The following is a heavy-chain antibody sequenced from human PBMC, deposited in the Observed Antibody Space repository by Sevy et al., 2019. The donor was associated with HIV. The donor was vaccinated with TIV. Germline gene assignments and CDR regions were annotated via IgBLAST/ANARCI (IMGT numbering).Heavy chain of an antibody. J-gene: IGHJ3*02. V-gene: IGHV1-24*01. D-gene: IGHD3-22*01. Sequence: ASVKVSCKVSGYSVSDLSIHWVRQAPGKGLEWMGGYDPEDGETIYAQKFQGRVTMTEDKSTDTAKMELSSLRSEDTAVYYCATSPDYYDSSRDAFDIWGQGTMVTVSS. CDR3: ATSPDYYDSSRDAFDI. CDR2: YDPEDGET. CDR1: GYSVSDLS.